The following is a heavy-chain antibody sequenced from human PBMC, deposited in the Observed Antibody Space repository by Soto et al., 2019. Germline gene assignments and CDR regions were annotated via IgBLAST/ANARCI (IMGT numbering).Heavy chain of an antibody. CDR3: AKDVGWIQLWLGWSADYYYYGMDV. J-gene: IGHJ6*02. Sequence: PGGSLRLSCAASGFTFSSYAMSWVRQAPGKGLEWVSAISGSGGSTYYADSVKGRFTTSRDNSKNTLYLQMNSLRAEDTAVYYCAKDVGWIQLWLGWSADYYYYGMDVWGQGTTVTVSS. V-gene: IGHV3-23*01. CDR2: ISGSGGST. D-gene: IGHD5-18*01. CDR1: GFTFSSYA.